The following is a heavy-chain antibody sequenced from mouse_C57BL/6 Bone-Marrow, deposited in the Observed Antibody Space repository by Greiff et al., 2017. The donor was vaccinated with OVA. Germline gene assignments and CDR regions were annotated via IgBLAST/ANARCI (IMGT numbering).Heavy chain of an antibody. J-gene: IGHJ3*01. CDR1: GYSITSGYY. D-gene: IGHD3-2*02. Sequence: EVQLQESGPGLVKPSQSLSLTCSVTGYSITSGYYWNWIRQFPGNKLEWMGYISYDGSNNYNPSLKNRISITRDTSKNQFFLKLNSVTTEDTATYYCARQLRPLGGQGTLVTVSA. CDR3: ARQLRPL. CDR2: ISYDGSN. V-gene: IGHV3-6*01.